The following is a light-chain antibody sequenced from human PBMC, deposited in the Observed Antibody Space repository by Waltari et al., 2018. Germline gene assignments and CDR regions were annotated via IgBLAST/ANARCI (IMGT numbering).Light chain of an antibody. CDR1: PPTVGNYG. J-gene: IGLJ3*02. Sequence: QSVLTQPPSVSAAPGHKVRISCSGTPPTVGNYGVFWYRQLPGSAPKLLIYETNGRPTGTPDRFSGSKSATTAILDIAGLQPGDEADYYCGTWDSSLALWLFGGGTKLTV. CDR3: GTWDSSLALWL. V-gene: IGLV1-51*02. CDR2: ETN.